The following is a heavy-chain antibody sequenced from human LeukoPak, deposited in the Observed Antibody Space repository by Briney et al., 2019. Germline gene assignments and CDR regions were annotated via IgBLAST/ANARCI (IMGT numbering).Heavy chain of an antibody. Sequence: PSQTLSLTCTVSGGSISSGGYYWSWIRQHPGKGLEWIGYIYYSGSPYYNPSLESRVTISVDTSKNQFSLDLSSVTAADTAVYYCARRTGDSVLLWFGEPRKAGVVRKDAFDIWGQGTMVTVSS. J-gene: IGHJ3*02. CDR3: ARRTGDSVLLWFGEPRKAGVVRKDAFDI. CDR1: GGSISSGGYY. D-gene: IGHD3-10*01. CDR2: IYYSGSP. V-gene: IGHV4-31*03.